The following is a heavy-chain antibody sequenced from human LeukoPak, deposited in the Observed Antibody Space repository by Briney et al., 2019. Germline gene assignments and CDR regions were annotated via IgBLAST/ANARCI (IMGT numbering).Heavy chain of an antibody. D-gene: IGHD3-3*01. CDR2: INHSGST. Sequence: SETLSLTCAVYGGSFSGYYWSWIRQPPGKGLEWIGEINHSGSTNYNPSLKSRVTISVDTSKNQFSLKLSSVTAADTAVYYCAGGRRAFTNYWGQGTLVTVSS. V-gene: IGHV4-34*01. CDR1: GGSFSGYY. CDR3: AGGRRAFTNY. J-gene: IGHJ4*02.